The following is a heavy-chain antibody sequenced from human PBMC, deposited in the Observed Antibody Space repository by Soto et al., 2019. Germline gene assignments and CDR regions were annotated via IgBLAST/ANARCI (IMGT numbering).Heavy chain of an antibody. V-gene: IGHV3-30*18. Sequence: GGSLRLSCAASGFTFSSYGMHWVRQAPGKGLEWVAVISYDGSNKYYADSVKGRFTISRDNSKNTLYLQMNSLRAEDTAVYYCAKALVVPAATDPWYYYYGMDVWGQGTTVTVSS. D-gene: IGHD2-2*01. CDR3: AKALVVPAATDPWYYYYGMDV. CDR1: GFTFSSYG. CDR2: ISYDGSNK. J-gene: IGHJ6*02.